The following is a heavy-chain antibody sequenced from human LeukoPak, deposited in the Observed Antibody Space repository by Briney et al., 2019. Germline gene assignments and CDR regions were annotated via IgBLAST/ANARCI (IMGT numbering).Heavy chain of an antibody. D-gene: IGHD5-18*01. CDR3: ARLDTAGDY. Sequence: LETLSLTCTVSGGSISSSSYYWGWIRQPPGKGLEWIGSIYYSGSTYYNPSLKSRVTISVDTSKNQFSLKLSSVTAADTAVYYCARLDTAGDYWGQGTLVTVSS. CDR2: IYYSGST. V-gene: IGHV4-39*01. CDR1: GGSISSSSYY. J-gene: IGHJ4*02.